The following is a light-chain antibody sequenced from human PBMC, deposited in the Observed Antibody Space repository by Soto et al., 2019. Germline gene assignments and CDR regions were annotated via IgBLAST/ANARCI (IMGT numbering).Light chain of an antibody. CDR3: QHYNNWPPWT. V-gene: IGKV3-15*01. J-gene: IGKJ1*01. CDR2: AAS. Sequence: EIVMTQSPATLSVSPGERATLSCRASQSVSSNLAWYQQKPGQAPRLLIYAASTRATGIPARFSGSGSGTEFTLTISSQQSEDFAVYYCQHYNNWPPWTFGQGTKVEIK. CDR1: QSVSSN.